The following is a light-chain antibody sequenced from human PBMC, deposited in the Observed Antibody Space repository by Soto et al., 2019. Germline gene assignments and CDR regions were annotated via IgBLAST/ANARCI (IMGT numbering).Light chain of an antibody. J-gene: IGLJ1*01. CDR3: SSYTSSSTLYA. CDR1: GSDVGRYNY. CDR2: DVS. Sequence: QSALTQPASVSGSPGQSITISCTGTGSDVGRYNYVSWYQQHPGKAPKLMIHDVSNRPSGVSDRFSGSKSGNTASLTISGLQAEDEADYYCSSYTSSSTLYAFGTGTKVTVL. V-gene: IGLV2-14*01.